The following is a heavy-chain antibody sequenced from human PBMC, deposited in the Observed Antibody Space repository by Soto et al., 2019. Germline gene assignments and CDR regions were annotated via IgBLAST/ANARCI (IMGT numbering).Heavy chain of an antibody. CDR1: GFTFSSYA. D-gene: IGHD3-22*01. V-gene: IGHV3-30-3*01. CDR3: ARDHSSGYYGPFDY. J-gene: IGHJ4*02. Sequence: GGSLRLSCAASGFTFSSYAMHWVRQAPGKGLEWVAVISYDGSNKYYADSVKGRFTISRDNSKNTLYLQMNSLRAEDTAVYYCARDHSSGYYGPFDYWGQGTLVTVLL. CDR2: ISYDGSNK.